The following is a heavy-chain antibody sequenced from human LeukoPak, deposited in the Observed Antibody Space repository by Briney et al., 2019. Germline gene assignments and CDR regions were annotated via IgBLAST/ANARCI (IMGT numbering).Heavy chain of an antibody. CDR2: IKSDGSST. Sequence: GGSLRLSCAASGFSFSSSWMHWVRQVPGKGLVWVSRIKSDGSSTFYADSVKGRFTISRDNAKNTVDLQMNSLRVEDTAVYYCGSDTTLGYWGQGTLVTVSS. CDR1: GFSFSSSW. CDR3: GSDTTLGY. V-gene: IGHV3-74*01. D-gene: IGHD5-18*01. J-gene: IGHJ4*02.